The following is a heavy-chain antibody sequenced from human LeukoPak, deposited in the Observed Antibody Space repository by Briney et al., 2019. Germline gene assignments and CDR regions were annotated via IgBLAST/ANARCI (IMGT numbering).Heavy chain of an antibody. Sequence: PGGTLRLSCAASGFTFSSYGMSWVRQAPGKGLEWVSAISGSGGSTYYADSVKGRFTISRDNSKNTLYLQMNSLRAEDTAVYYCARSSAGLYDYWGQGTLVTVSS. CDR1: GFTFSSYG. CDR2: ISGSGGST. V-gene: IGHV3-23*01. J-gene: IGHJ4*02. CDR3: ARSSAGLYDY.